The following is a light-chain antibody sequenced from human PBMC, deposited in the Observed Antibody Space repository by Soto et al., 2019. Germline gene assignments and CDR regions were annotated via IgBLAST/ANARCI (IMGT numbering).Light chain of an antibody. J-gene: IGLJ1*01. Sequence: QSVLTQPPSVSAAPGQKVTISCSGSSSNIGGNSVSWYQQLPGTAPKLLIVGNTIRPSGVPDRFSASTSGTSASLAITGLQAEDEGDYYCQSYDSTLSARYVFGTGTKVTVL. CDR3: QSYDSTLSARYV. CDR2: GNT. V-gene: IGLV1-40*01. CDR1: SSNIGGNS.